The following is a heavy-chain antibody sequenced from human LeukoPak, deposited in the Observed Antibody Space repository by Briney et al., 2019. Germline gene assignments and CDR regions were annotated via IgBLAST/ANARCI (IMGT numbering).Heavy chain of an antibody. D-gene: IGHD6-6*01. J-gene: IGHJ3*02. Sequence: PSETLSLTCTVSGDSISSYYWSWIRQPPGKGLEWIGYIYYSGSTNYNPSLKSRVTISVDTSKNQFSLKLSSVTAADTAVYYCARHVEYSSFPGDAFDIWGQGTMVTVSS. CDR2: IYYSGST. V-gene: IGHV4-59*08. CDR3: ARHVEYSSFPGDAFDI. CDR1: GDSISSYY.